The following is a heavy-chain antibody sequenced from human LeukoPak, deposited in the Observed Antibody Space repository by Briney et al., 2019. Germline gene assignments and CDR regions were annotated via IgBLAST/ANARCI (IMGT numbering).Heavy chain of an antibody. CDR3: ARTFDGYYLSGLDY. D-gene: IGHD2-21*02. V-gene: IGHV1-2*02. CDR2: INPNSGGT. CDR1: GYTFTGYY. Sequence: GASVKVSCKASGYTFTGYYIHWVRQAPGQGLEWMGWINPNSGGTNHAQRFQGRVTMTRDTSISTAYMELSRLRSDDTAVYYCARTFDGYYLSGLDYWGQGTLVTVSS. J-gene: IGHJ4*02.